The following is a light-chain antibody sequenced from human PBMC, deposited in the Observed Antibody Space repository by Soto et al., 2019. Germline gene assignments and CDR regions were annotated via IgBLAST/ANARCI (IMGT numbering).Light chain of an antibody. CDR3: QQYNSYMLT. J-gene: IGKJ4*01. CDR2: DAS. V-gene: IGKV1-5*01. Sequence: IQMTQSPSTLSASVGDRVTITCRASQSISTWLAWYQQSPGKAPKLLIYDASSLESGVPSRFSGSGSGTEFTLTISSLQPDDFATYYCQQYNSYMLTFGGGSKVDI. CDR1: QSISTW.